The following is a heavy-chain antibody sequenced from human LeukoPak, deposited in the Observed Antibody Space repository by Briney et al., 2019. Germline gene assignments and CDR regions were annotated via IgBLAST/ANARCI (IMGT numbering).Heavy chain of an antibody. Sequence: GGSLRLSCAASGYTFSSYGMHWVRQAPGKGLEWVAVIWYDGSNKYYADSVKGRFTISRDNSKNTLYLQMNSLRAEDTAVYYCAKRHSGWAPDNWFDPWGQGTLVTVSS. V-gene: IGHV3-33*06. CDR3: AKRHSGWAPDNWFDP. CDR2: IWYDGSNK. J-gene: IGHJ5*02. D-gene: IGHD6-19*01. CDR1: GYTFSSYG.